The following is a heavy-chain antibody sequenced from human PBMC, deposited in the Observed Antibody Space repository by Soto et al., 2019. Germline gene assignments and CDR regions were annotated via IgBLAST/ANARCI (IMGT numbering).Heavy chain of an antibody. V-gene: IGHV4-59*01. CDR3: ARGGYSSSFPWLDP. D-gene: IGHD6-6*01. J-gene: IGHJ5*02. CDR1: GGSISSYY. Sequence: PSETLSLTCTVSGGSISSYYWSWIRQPPGKGLEWIGYIYYSGSTNYNPSLKSRVTISVDTSKNQFSLKLSSVTAADTAVYYCARGGYSSSFPWLDPWGQGTLVTVSS. CDR2: IYYSGST.